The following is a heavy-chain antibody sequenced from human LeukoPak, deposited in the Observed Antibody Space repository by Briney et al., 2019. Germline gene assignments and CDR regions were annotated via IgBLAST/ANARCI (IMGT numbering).Heavy chain of an antibody. Sequence: GGSLRLSCAASGFTVSSNYMTWVRQAPGRGLEWVAVISYDGSNEYYADSVKGRFTISRDNFKNTLFLQVNSLRAEDTAVYYCAKDPTMTGTGGSFDYWGQGTLVTVSS. CDR3: AKDPTMTGTGGSFDY. CDR2: ISYDGSNE. J-gene: IGHJ4*02. V-gene: IGHV3-30*18. D-gene: IGHD1-7*01. CDR1: GFTVSSNY.